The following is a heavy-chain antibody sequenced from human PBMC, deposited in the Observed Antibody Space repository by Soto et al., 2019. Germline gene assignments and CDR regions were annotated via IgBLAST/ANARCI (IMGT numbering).Heavy chain of an antibody. CDR3: AKPPEGLYGDYYYYGMDV. Sequence: GGSLRLSCAASGFTFSSYAMSWVRQAPGKGLEWVSAISGSGGSTYYADSVKGRFTISRDNSKNTLYLQMNSLRAEDTAVYYCAKPPEGLYGDYYYYGMDVWGQGTTVTVSS. D-gene: IGHD4-17*01. V-gene: IGHV3-23*01. CDR1: GFTFSSYA. CDR2: ISGSGGST. J-gene: IGHJ6*02.